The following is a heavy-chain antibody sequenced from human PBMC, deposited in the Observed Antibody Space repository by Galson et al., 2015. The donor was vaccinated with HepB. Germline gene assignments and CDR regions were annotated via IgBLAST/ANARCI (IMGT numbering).Heavy chain of an antibody. J-gene: IGHJ4*02. Sequence: SLRLSCAASGFTFSSYDMHWVRQAPGKGLEWVAVTSYDGTNEYYADSVKGRFTISRDNSKNTFFLQMNSLRAEDTAVYYCAKGTRFFDYWGQGTLVTVSS. D-gene: IGHD3-10*01. CDR3: AKGTRFFDY. CDR2: TSYDGTNE. V-gene: IGHV3-30*18. CDR1: GFTFSSYD.